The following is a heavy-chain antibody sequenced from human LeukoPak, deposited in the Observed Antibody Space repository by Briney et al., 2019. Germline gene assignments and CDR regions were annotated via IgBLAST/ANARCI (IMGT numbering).Heavy chain of an antibody. CDR2: ISYDGGNK. V-gene: IGHV3-30*14. CDR1: GFTFSAYA. J-gene: IGHJ4*02. CDR3: VKDTGYSSGWYRGGYFDY. D-gene: IGHD6-19*01. Sequence: GRSLRLSCAASGFTFSAYAMHWVRQAPGKGLEWVAVISYDGGNKFNADSVKGRFTISRDNSKNTLYLQMSSLRAEDTAVYYCVKDTGYSSGWYRGGYFDYWGQGTLVTVSS.